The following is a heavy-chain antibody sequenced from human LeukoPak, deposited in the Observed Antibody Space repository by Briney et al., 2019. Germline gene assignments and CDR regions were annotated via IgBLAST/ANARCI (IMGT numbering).Heavy chain of an antibody. CDR2: INTDGSST. V-gene: IGHV3-74*01. D-gene: IGHD3-3*01. CDR3: AKDYRPHDFWSGLVDY. CDR1: GFIFSSYW. Sequence: GGSLRLSCAASGFIFSSYWMHWVRHAPGKGLVWVSRINTDGSSTSYADSVKGRFTISRDNSKNTLYLQMNSLRAEDTAVYYCAKDYRPHDFWSGLVDYWGQGTLVTVSS. J-gene: IGHJ4*02.